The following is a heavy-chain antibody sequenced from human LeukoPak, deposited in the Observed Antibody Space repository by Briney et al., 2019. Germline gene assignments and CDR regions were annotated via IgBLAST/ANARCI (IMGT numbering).Heavy chain of an antibody. Sequence: GASVKVSCKASGYTFTSYDINWVRQATGQGLEWMGWMNPNSGNTGYAQKFQGRVTMTRNTSISTAYMELSSLRSEDTAVYYCARARWRGAEDYFDYWGQGTLVTVSS. CDR2: MNPNSGNT. CDR1: GYTFTSYD. D-gene: IGHD4-23*01. V-gene: IGHV1-8*01. CDR3: ARARWRGAEDYFDY. J-gene: IGHJ4*02.